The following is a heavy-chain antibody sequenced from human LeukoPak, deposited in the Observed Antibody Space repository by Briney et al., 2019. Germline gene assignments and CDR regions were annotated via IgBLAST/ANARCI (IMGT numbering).Heavy chain of an antibody. J-gene: IGHJ5*02. D-gene: IGHD1-7*01. CDR2: IYYSGST. CDR3: ASRGLELRSWFDP. CDR1: GGSISSSSYY. V-gene: IGHV4-39*01. Sequence: SETLSLTCTVSGGSISSSSYYWGWIRQPPGKGLEWIGSIYYSGSTYYNPSLKSRVTISVDTSKNQFSLKLSSVTAADTAVYYCASRGLELRSWFDPWGQGTLVTVSP.